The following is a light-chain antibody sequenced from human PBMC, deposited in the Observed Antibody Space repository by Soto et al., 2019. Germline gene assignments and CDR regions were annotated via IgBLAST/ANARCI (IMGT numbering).Light chain of an antibody. J-gene: IGKJ2*01. CDR3: QQYYSTLPT. CDR2: WAS. V-gene: IGKV4-1*01. Sequence: DIVMTQSPDSLAVSLGERATINCKPTRGFYSTSKNKNYLAWYQQKPGQPPKLSIYWASTRDSGVPDRFSGSGSGTDFTLTISSLQAEDVAVYYCQQYYSTLPTFGQGTKLEIK. CDR1: RGFYSTSKNKNY.